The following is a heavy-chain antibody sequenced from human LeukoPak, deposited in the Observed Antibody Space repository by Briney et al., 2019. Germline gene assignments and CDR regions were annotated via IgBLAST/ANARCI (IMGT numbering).Heavy chain of an antibody. CDR2: IIGRGGSS. V-gene: IGHV3-23*01. CDR3: AKHPGPYGGNPFDS. D-gene: IGHD4-23*01. J-gene: IGHJ4*02. CDR1: GFTFNNFA. Sequence: GGSLRLSCAASGFTFNNFALSWVRQAPEKGLEWVATIIGRGGSSSHAASVKGRFTISRDNSNNTLYLHMSSLRADDPAVYYCAKHPGPYGGNPFDSWGLGMLVTVSP.